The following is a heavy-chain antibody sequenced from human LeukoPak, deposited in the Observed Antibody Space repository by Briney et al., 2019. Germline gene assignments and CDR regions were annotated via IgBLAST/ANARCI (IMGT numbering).Heavy chain of an antibody. V-gene: IGHV1-2*02. J-gene: IGHJ4*02. CDR2: INPNSGGT. CDR1: GYTFTGYY. Sequence: ASVKVSCKASGYTFTGYYMHWVRQAPGQGLEWMGWINPNSGGTNYAQTFQGRVTMTRDTSISTAYMELSRLRSDDTAVYYCAREDIVATIAQFDYWGQGTLVTVSS. D-gene: IGHD5-12*01. CDR3: AREDIVATIAQFDY.